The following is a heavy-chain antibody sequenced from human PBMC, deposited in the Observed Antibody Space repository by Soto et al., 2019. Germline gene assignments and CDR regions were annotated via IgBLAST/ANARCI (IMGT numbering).Heavy chain of an antibody. V-gene: IGHV1-58*02. CDR2: IVVGSGNP. D-gene: IGHD3-3*01. J-gene: IGHJ4*02. CDR3: FWSGYSSIYYFDY. Sequence: SVKVSCKASGFTFTSSAMQWVRQARGQRLEWIGWIVVGSGNPNYAQKFQERVTITRDMSTSTAYMELSSLRSEDTAVYYCFWSGYSSIYYFDYWGQGTLVTVSS. CDR1: GFTFTSSA.